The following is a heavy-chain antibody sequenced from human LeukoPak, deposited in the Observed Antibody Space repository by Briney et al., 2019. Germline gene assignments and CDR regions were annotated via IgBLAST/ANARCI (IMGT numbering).Heavy chain of an antibody. V-gene: IGHV3-43*02. CDR2: ISGDGGST. CDR1: GLITDDYA. J-gene: IGHJ5*02. D-gene: IGHD1-26*01. Sequence: PGGSLRLSCAAPGLITDDYAIHWVRQAPGKGLEWVSLISGDGGSTFYADSVRGRFTISRDNSKNSLSLQMSGLRSEDTALYFCVRESERSGWFDHWGQGTLVTVSS. CDR3: VRESERSGWFDH.